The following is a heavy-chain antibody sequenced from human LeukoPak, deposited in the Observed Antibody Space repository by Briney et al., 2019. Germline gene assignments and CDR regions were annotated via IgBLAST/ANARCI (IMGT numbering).Heavy chain of an antibody. V-gene: IGHV3-64D*06. CDR3: VKRPPGAASDC. CDR1: GFTFSNFP. Sequence: GRSLRLSCSASGFTFSNFPMHWVRQAPGKGLEFVSAISSDGGATYYADSVKGRFTISRDNSKNTLSLEMSSLRVEDTAVYYCVKRPPGAASDCWGQGTLVTVSS. CDR2: ISSDGGAT. J-gene: IGHJ4*02. D-gene: IGHD7-27*01.